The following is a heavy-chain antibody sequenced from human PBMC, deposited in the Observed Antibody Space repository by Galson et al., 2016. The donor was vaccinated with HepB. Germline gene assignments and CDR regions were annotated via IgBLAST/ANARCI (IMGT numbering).Heavy chain of an antibody. D-gene: IGHD3-3*01. Sequence: IYYSGRAYYNPSFQSRVVISVDTSKNQFSLKLSSVTAADTAVYYCARVGSLDFWSGYYVPPFDYWGRGTLVTVSS. J-gene: IGHJ4*02. CDR2: IYYSGRA. CDR3: ARVGSLDFWSGYYVPPFDY. V-gene: IGHV4-31*02.